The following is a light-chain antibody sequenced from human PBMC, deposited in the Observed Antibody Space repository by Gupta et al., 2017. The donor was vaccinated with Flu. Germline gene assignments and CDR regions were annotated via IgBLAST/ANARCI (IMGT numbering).Light chain of an antibody. CDR3: APYMGSVSSV. CDR2: STN. V-gene: IGLV8-61*01. CDR1: SGSVSTSFY. J-gene: IGLJ3*02. Sequence: QTVVPQEPSFPVSPGGTVTLTCGLGSGSVSTSFYTTWYQQTPGQSPPTLIYSTNIRPSGVPDRFSGSMPGNRAALTITGPQAEDEADYYCAPYMGSVSSVFGGGTKLTVL.